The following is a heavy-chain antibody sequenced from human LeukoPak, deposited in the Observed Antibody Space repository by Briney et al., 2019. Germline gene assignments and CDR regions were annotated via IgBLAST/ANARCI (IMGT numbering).Heavy chain of an antibody. J-gene: IGHJ4*02. Sequence: GGSLRLSCAASGFTFSSYSMNRVRQAPGKGLEWVSSISSSSSYIYYADSVKGRFTISRDNAKNSLYLQMNSLRAEDTALYYCAKDINIWFGELRIDYWGQGTLVTVSS. CDR3: AKDINIWFGELRIDY. CDR2: ISSSSSYI. CDR1: GFTFSSYS. V-gene: IGHV3-21*04. D-gene: IGHD3-10*01.